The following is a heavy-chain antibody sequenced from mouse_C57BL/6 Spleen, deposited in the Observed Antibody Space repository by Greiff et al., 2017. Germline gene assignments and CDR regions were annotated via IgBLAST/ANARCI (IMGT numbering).Heavy chain of an antibody. V-gene: IGHV5-6*02. CDR3: AMLTDGYFDY. Sequence: DVMLVESGGDLVKPGGSLKLSCAASGFPFSSYGMSWVRQTPDKRLEWVATISSGGSYTYYPDSVKGRFTISRDNAKNTLYLQMSSLKSEDTAMFYCAMLTDGYFDYWGQGTTLTVSS. J-gene: IGHJ2*01. CDR1: GFPFSSYG. CDR2: ISSGGSYT.